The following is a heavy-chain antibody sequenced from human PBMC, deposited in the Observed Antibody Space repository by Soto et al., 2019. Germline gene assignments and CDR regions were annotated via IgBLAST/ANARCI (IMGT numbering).Heavy chain of an antibody. D-gene: IGHD2-2*02. CDR3: ARDCSSTSCYTPLQYYYYYSMDV. J-gene: IGHJ6*02. CDR2: ISSSSSYI. Sequence: EVQLVESGGGLVQPGESLKLSCATSGFTFSGCVMHWVRQAPGKGLEWVSSISSSSSYIYYADSVKGRFTISRDNAKNSLYLQMNSRRAEDTAVYYCARDCSSTSCYTPLQYYYYYSMDVWGQGTTVTVFS. CDR1: GFTFSGCV. V-gene: IGHV3-21*01.